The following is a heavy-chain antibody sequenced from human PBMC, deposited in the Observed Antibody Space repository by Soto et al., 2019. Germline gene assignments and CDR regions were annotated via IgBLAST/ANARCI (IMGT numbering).Heavy chain of an antibody. CDR3: ARDNGYNYGYYRWFDP. J-gene: IGHJ5*02. D-gene: IGHD5-18*01. CDR1: GGSISNYY. V-gene: IGHV4-59*01. CDR2: IFYSGST. Sequence: SETLSLTCTVSGGSISNYYWSWIRQPPGKGLEWIGYIFYSGSTNYNPSLKSRVTISVDTSKNQFSLKLSSVTAADTAIYYCARDNGYNYGYYRWFDPWGQGTLVTSPQ.